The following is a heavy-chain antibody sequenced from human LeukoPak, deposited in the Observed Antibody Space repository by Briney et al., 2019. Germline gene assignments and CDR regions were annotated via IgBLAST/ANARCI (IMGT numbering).Heavy chain of an antibody. CDR1: GFIFSTSW. Sequence: GGSLRLSCTASGFIFSTSWMTWVRQAPGKGLEWVANINLDGSEKYYVDSVKGRFAISRDNSRNTLYLQMNSLRTEDTAVYYCAKDLNYGELVDSWGKGTLVTVSS. CDR2: INLDGSEK. J-gene: IGHJ4*02. D-gene: IGHD4-17*01. CDR3: AKDLNYGELVDS. V-gene: IGHV3-7*03.